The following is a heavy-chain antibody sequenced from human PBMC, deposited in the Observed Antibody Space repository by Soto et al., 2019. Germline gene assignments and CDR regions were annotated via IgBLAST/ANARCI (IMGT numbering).Heavy chain of an antibody. CDR2: INHVGIT. V-gene: IGHV4-34*01. J-gene: IGHJ6*02. CDR1: GGSFRGFY. Sequence: SETLSLTCAVSGGSFRGFYWTLIRQSPGKGLEWLGDINHVGITNYNPSLKSRVSIPVDTSKSQFSLKLSSVTAADTAVYYCARAHDFWGGSYYYAMEVWGQGTKVTVSS. D-gene: IGHD3-3*01. CDR3: ARAHDFWGGSYYYAMEV.